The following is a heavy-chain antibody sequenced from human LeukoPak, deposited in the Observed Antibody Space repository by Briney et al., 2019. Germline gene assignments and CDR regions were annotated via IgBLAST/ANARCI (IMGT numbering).Heavy chain of an antibody. V-gene: IGHV4-34*01. J-gene: IGHJ4*02. D-gene: IGHD3-16*01. CDR1: GGSFSGYY. CDR3: ARGLSNSRRTLLGLDY. CDR2: VNHSGST. Sequence: ASETLSLTCAVYGGSFSGYYWSWIRQPPGKGLEWIGEVNHSGSTNCNPSLKSRVTISVDKSKNQFSLKLSSVTAADTAVYYCARGLSNSRRTLLGLDYWGQGTLVTVSS.